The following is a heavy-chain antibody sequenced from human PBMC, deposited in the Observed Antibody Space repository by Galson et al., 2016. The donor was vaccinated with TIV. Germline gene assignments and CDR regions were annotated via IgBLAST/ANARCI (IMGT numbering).Heavy chain of an antibody. CDR1: GGIFRTNA. V-gene: IGHV1-69*13. CDR3: ARNRGYSVTGDVDF. D-gene: IGHD5/OR15-5a*01. J-gene: IGHJ4*02. CDR2: IFAIFGIA. Sequence: QSGAEVKKPGASVKVSCKASGGIFRTNAISCVRQAPGQGLEWMGGIFAIFGIANYAQKFQGRVTITADESTSTAYMELSSLRSEDTAVSYCARNRGYSVTGDVDFWGQGTLVTVSS.